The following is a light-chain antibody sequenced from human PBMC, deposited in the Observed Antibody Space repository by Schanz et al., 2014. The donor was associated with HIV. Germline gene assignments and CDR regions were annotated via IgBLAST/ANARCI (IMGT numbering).Light chain of an antibody. CDR1: QNVLYSANNRNY. J-gene: IGKJ2*01. V-gene: IGKV4-1*01. CDR3: QQYYTTPYT. CDR2: WAS. Sequence: DFVLTQSPDSLAVSLGERATIHCKSSQNVLYSANNRNYLAWYQLKPGQPPKLLIYWASTRESGVPDRFSGGGSGTDFTLTIGSLQAEDVAVYYCQQYYTTPYTFGQGTKLEIK.